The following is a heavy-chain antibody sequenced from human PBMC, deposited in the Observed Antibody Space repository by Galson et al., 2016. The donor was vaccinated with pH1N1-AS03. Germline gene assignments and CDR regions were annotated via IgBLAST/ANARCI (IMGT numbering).Heavy chain of an antibody. D-gene: IGHD2-15*01. CDR1: GYSFIRYW. Sequence: QSGAEVKKPGESLKISCKGSGYSFIRYWIGWVRQMPGKGLELLGIIYPSDSDIRYSPSFQGQITISVDKTITTAFLQWTSLKPSDTGMYYCARLPVSATDPLYYFDLWGQGTLVTVSS. CDR2: IYPSDSDI. J-gene: IGHJ4*02. V-gene: IGHV5-51*01. CDR3: ARLPVSATDPLYYFDL.